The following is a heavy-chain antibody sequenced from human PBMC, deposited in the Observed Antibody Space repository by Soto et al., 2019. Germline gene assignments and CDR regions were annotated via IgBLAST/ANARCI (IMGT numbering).Heavy chain of an antibody. J-gene: IGHJ4*02. CDR3: ATSYGSGSRAFDY. D-gene: IGHD3-10*01. Sequence: QVQLVQSGAEVKKPGSSVKVSCKASGGTFNFYTINWVRQAPGQRLEWMGRIIPMVDMSNYAQRFQGRVTITVDRSTTTAYMVLSRLRSDDTAVYYCATSYGSGSRAFDYWGQGTLVTVSS. CDR2: IIPMVDMS. V-gene: IGHV1-69*02. CDR1: GGTFNFYT.